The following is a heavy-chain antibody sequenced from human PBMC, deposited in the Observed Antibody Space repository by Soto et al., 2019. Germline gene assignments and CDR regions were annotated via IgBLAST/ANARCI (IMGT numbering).Heavy chain of an antibody. Sequence: PGGSLRLSCAASGFTFSGSAMHWVRQASGKGLEWVGRIRSKANSYATAYAASVKGRFTISRDDSKNTAYLQMNSLKTEDTAVYYCTRSIVVVPAAVGDYYYYGMDVWGQGTTVTVSS. J-gene: IGHJ6*02. D-gene: IGHD2-2*01. V-gene: IGHV3-73*01. CDR3: TRSIVVVPAAVGDYYYYGMDV. CDR1: GFTFSGSA. CDR2: IRSKANSYAT.